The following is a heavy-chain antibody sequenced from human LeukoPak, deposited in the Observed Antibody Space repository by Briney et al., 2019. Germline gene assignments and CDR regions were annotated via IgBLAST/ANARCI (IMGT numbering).Heavy chain of an antibody. V-gene: IGHV1-8*01. CDR2: MNPNSGNT. CDR3: ARGLEYSSSSLPVFGYYYYGMDV. J-gene: IGHJ6*02. Sequence: GASVKVSCKASGYTFTSYDINWVRQATGQGLEWMGWMNPNSGNTGYAQKFQGRVTMTRNTSISTAYMELSSLRSEDTAVYYCARGLEYSSSSLPVFGYYYYGMDVWGQGTTVTVSS. D-gene: IGHD6-6*01. CDR1: GYTFTSYD.